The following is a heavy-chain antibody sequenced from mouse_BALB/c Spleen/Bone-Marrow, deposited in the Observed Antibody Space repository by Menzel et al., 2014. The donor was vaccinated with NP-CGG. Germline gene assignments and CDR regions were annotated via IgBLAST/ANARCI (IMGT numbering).Heavy chain of an antibody. CDR2: IYPGTGST. CDR1: GYTFTDYV. J-gene: IGHJ3*01. Sequence: VQLVESGPELVKPGASVKMSCKASGYTFTDYVIGWVKQRTGQVLEWIGEIYPGTGSTYYDENFRGKATLTADKSSNTVYMQLTSLTSEDSAVYFCARYDVPAWVAYWGQGTLVTVSA. D-gene: IGHD2-14*01. V-gene: IGHV1-83*01. CDR3: ARYDVPAWVAY.